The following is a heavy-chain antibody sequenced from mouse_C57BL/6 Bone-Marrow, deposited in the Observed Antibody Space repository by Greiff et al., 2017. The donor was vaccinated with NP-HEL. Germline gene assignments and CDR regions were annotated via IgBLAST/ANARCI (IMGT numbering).Heavy chain of an antibody. CDR3: ARDGSSYGYYFDY. Sequence: QVQLQQPGAELVMPGASVKLSCKASGYTFTSYWMHWVKQRPGQGLEWIGEIDPSDSYTNYNQKFKGKSTLTVDKSSSTAYMQLSSLTSEDSAVYYCARDGSSYGYYFDYWGQGTTLTVSS. V-gene: IGHV1-69*01. CDR2: IDPSDSYT. J-gene: IGHJ2*01. D-gene: IGHD1-1*01. CDR1: GYTFTSYW.